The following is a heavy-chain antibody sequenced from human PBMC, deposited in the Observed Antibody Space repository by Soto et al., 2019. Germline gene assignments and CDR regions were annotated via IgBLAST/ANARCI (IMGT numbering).Heavy chain of an antibody. Sequence: PSQTLSLTCVISGGSVSSNSAAWNWIRRSPSRGLEWLGRTYYRSKWYSDYAVSVKSRITINPDTSKNQFSLQLSSVTPEDTAVYYCARGLWSGYYSNWFDPWGQGTLVTVSS. CDR3: ARGLWSGYYSNWFDP. D-gene: IGHD3-3*01. CDR2: TYYRSKWYS. V-gene: IGHV6-1*01. CDR1: GGSVSSNSAA. J-gene: IGHJ5*02.